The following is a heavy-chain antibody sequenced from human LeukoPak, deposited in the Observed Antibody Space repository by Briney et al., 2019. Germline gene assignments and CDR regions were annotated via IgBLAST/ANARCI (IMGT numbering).Heavy chain of an antibody. Sequence: GASVKVSCKASGYTFTSYGISWVRQAPGQGLEWMGWISAYNGNTNYAQKLQGRVTMTTDTSTSTAYMELGSLRSDDTAVYYCARPYYHYDSSGYYYDYWGQGTLVTVSS. J-gene: IGHJ4*02. CDR2: ISAYNGNT. D-gene: IGHD3-22*01. V-gene: IGHV1-18*01. CDR1: GYTFTSYG. CDR3: ARPYYHYDSSGYYYDY.